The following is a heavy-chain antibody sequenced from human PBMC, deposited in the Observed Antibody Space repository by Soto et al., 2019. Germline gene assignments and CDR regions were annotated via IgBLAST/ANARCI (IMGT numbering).Heavy chain of an antibody. Sequence: PVGSPRLSCADSGFTFSSYGMHWVRQAPGKGLEWVAVISYDGSNKYYADSVKGRFTIPRDNSKNKLYLQMNSLRSDDTAVYYCARDQVRSDFWSGYYTSGPNNWFDPWGQGTLVTVSS. CDR3: ARDQVRSDFWSGYYTSGPNNWFDP. V-gene: IGHV3-30*03. D-gene: IGHD3-3*01. J-gene: IGHJ5*02. CDR1: GFTFSSYG. CDR2: ISYDGSNK.